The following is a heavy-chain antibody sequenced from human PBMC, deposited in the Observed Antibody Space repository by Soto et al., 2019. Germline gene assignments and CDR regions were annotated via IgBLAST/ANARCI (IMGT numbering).Heavy chain of an antibody. J-gene: IGHJ2*01. CDR1: GGTFSSYA. Sequence: QVQLVQSGAEVKKPGSSVKVSCKASGGTFSSYAISWVRQAPGQGLEWMGGIIPIFGTANYAQKFQGRVTITADKSTSTAYMELSSLRSEDTAVYYCARVKVSIALAGTDWYFDLWGRGTLVTVSS. CDR2: IIPIFGTA. CDR3: ARVKVSIALAGTDWYFDL. V-gene: IGHV1-69*06. D-gene: IGHD6-19*01.